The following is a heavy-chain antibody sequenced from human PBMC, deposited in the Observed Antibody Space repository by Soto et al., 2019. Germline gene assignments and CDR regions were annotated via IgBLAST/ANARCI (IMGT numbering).Heavy chain of an antibody. CDR1: GFTFSDYY. CDR2: ISSSGSTI. J-gene: IGHJ6*03. CDR3: ARVVVQDIVVVPAAIGYYYYMDV. D-gene: IGHD2-2*02. V-gene: IGHV3-11*01. Sequence: GGSLRLSCAASGFTFSDYYMSWIRQAPGKGLEWVSYISSSGSTIYYADSVKGRFTISRDNAKNSLYLQMNSLRAEDAAVYYCARVVVQDIVVVPAAIGYYYYMDVWGKGTTVTVSS.